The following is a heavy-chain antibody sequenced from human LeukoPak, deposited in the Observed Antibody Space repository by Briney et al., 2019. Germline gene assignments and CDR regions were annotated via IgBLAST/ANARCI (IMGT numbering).Heavy chain of an antibody. J-gene: IGHJ4*02. CDR3: ARDRGPRTGFMVREAYDY. CDR1: GFTFSDYW. V-gene: IGHV3-74*01. D-gene: IGHD3-10*01. Sequence: GGSLRLSCAASGFTFSDYWIHWVRQAPGKGLVWVSRINTDGSITNHADSVKGRFSISRDNAKNTLYLQMSSLRAEDTAVYYCARDRGPRTGFMVREAYDYWGQGTLVAVSS. CDR2: INTDGSIT.